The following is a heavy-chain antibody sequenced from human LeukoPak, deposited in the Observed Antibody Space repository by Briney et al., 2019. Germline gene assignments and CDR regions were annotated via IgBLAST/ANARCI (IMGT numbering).Heavy chain of an antibody. D-gene: IGHD3-9*01. CDR2: IYYNGIT. J-gene: IGHJ4*02. CDR1: GDSISSGGYY. CDR3: AGAVTGYYLSHYYFPY. V-gene: IGHV4-30-4*01. Sequence: PSENLSLTCTVSGDSISSGGYYWTWIRQPPGKGLEWIGYIYYNGITYYNPSLKSRVIISVDQPKKLFFLKLSSVTAADTAVYYCAGAVTGYYLSHYYFPYWGRGTLVTVSS.